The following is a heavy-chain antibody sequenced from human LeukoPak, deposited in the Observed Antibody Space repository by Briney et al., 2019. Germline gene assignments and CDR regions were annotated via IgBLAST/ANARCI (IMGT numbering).Heavy chain of an antibody. Sequence: PSQTLSLTCTVSGGSISSGGYYWSWIRQHPGKGLEWIGYIYYTRSAYYNPSLTSRVTISVDTSENQFSLKLSSVTAADTAVYYCARTSPYCSAGTCYSGSGYWFDPWGQGTLVTVSS. V-gene: IGHV4-31*03. D-gene: IGHD2-15*01. CDR1: GGSISSGGYY. CDR3: ARTSPYCSAGTCYSGSGYWFDP. CDR2: IYYTRSA. J-gene: IGHJ5*02.